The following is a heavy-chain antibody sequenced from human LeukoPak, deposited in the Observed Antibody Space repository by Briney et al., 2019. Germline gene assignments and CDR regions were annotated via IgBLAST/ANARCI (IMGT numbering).Heavy chain of an antibody. D-gene: IGHD3-10*02. CDR3: AKDTPPRKYYYVPDAFDI. J-gene: IGHJ3*02. Sequence: SETLSLTCTISGGSLGIYYWSWIRQPPGKGLEWIGYIYHDGSTNYNPSLKSRVTMSVDTFKNQFSLKMSSVTAADTALYYCAKDTPPRKYYYVPDAFDIWGQGTMVTVSS. CDR2: IYHDGST. CDR1: GGSLGIYY. V-gene: IGHV4-59*12.